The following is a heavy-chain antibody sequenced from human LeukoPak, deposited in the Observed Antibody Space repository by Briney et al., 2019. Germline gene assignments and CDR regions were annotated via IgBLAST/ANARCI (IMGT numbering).Heavy chain of an antibody. J-gene: IGHJ1*01. CDR3: TTDEFEFQEYCSGGSCLEYFQH. V-gene: IGHV3-20*04. CDR1: GFTFDDYG. Sequence: GGSLRLSCAASGFTFDDYGMSWVRQAPGKGLEWVSGINWNGGSTGYADSVKGRFTISRDNAKNSLYLQMNSLRAEDTALYYCTTDEFEFQEYCSGGSCLEYFQHWGQGTLVTVSS. CDR2: INWNGGST. D-gene: IGHD2-15*01.